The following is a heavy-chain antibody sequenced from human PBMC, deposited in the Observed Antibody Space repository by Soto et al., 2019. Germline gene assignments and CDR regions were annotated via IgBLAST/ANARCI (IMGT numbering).Heavy chain of an antibody. CDR1: GDSVSSNSAA. Sequence: SQTLSLTCAISGDSVSSNSAAWNWIRQSPSRGLEWLGRTYYRSKWYNDYAVSVKSRITINPDTSKNQFSLQLNSVTPEDTAVYYCARDRGSSGWYVDAFDIWGQGTMVTVSS. CDR2: TYYRSKWYN. D-gene: IGHD6-19*01. CDR3: ARDRGSSGWYVDAFDI. V-gene: IGHV6-1*01. J-gene: IGHJ3*02.